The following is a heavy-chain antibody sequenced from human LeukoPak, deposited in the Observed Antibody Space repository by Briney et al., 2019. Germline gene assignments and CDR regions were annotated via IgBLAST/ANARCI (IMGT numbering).Heavy chain of an antibody. J-gene: IGHJ3*02. Sequence: SQTLSLTCTVSGGSISSGSYYWSWIRQPAGKGLEWIGRIYTSGSTNYNPSLKSRVTISVDTSKNQFSLKLSSVTAADTAVYYCARDLYGDLSLDAFDIWGQGTMVTVSS. D-gene: IGHD4-17*01. CDR3: ARDLYGDLSLDAFDI. CDR2: IYTSGST. CDR1: GGSISSGSYY. V-gene: IGHV4-61*02.